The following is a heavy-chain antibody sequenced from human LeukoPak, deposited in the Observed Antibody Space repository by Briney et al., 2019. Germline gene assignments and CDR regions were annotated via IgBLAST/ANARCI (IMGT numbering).Heavy chain of an antibody. Sequence: PSVKVSCKASGYTFTGYYMHWVRQAPGQGLEWMGWINPNSGGTNYAQKFQGRVTMTRDTSISTAYMELSRLRSDDTAVYYCARDGAGLVGFDYWGQGTLVTVSS. CDR1: GYTFTGYY. CDR3: ARDGAGLVGFDY. CDR2: INPNSGGT. V-gene: IGHV1-2*02. D-gene: IGHD6-19*01. J-gene: IGHJ4*02.